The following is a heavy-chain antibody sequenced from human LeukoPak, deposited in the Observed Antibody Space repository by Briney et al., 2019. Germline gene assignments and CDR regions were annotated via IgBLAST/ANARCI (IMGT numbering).Heavy chain of an antibody. CDR2: IYYSGST. Sequence: PSETLSLTCTVSGGSISSYYWSWIRQPPGKGLEWIGYIYYSGSTNYNPSLKRRVTISVDTSKNQFSLKLSSVTAADTAVYYCARVPDPNYDFWSGYYTGDYYYYMDVWGKGTTVTVSS. V-gene: IGHV4-59*01. CDR1: GGSISSYY. J-gene: IGHJ6*03. D-gene: IGHD3-3*01. CDR3: ARVPDPNYDFWSGYYTGDYYYYMDV.